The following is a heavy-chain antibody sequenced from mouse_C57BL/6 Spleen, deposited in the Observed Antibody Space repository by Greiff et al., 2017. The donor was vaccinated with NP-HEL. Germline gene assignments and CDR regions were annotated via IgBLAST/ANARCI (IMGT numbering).Heavy chain of an antibody. D-gene: IGHD2-4*01. Sequence: EVMLVESGGGLVKPGGSLKLSCAASGFTFSDYGMHWVRQAPEKGLEWVAYISSGSSTIYYADTVKGRFTISRDNAKNTLFLQMTSLRSEDTAMYYCARWGYWDYEVDYWGQGTTLTVSS. CDR1: GFTFSDYG. CDR3: ARWGYWDYEVDY. J-gene: IGHJ2*01. V-gene: IGHV5-17*01. CDR2: ISSGSSTI.